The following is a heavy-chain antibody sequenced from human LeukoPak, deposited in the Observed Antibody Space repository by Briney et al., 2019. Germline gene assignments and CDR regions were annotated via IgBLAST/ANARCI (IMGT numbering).Heavy chain of an antibody. D-gene: IGHD1-1*01. CDR2: ISAYNGNT. V-gene: IGHV1-18*01. CDR1: TSR. J-gene: IGHJ4*02. Sequence: ASVKVSCKATSRISWVRQAPGQGLEWMGWISAYNGNTNYAQKLQGRVTMTTDTSTSTAYMELRSLRSDDTAVYYCARDRVERRGGDYWGQGALVTVSS. CDR3: ARDRVERRGGDY.